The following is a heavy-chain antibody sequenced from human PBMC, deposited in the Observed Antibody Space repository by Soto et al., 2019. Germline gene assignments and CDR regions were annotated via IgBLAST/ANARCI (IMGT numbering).Heavy chain of an antibody. CDR3: GRGPSPRAPAGGTPYYYAMDV. CDR2: MNPINGAT. J-gene: IGHJ6*02. CDR1: GYDFTAYD. D-gene: IGHD6-13*01. Sequence: QVQLVQSGAEAKQSGASVKVSCKASGYDFTAYDINWVRQASGQGLEWMGWMNPINGATGTARRFQGRVSLSRNTGTGTAYLELTSMRSDDTAVYYCGRGPSPRAPAGGTPYYYAMDVWGQGTTVTVSS. V-gene: IGHV1-8*02.